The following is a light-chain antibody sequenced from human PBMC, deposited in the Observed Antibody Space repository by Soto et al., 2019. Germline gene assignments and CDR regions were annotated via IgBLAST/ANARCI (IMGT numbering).Light chain of an antibody. J-gene: IGLJ1*01. CDR2: EGS. V-gene: IGLV2-23*01. Sequence: QSALTQPPSVSVSPGQSITISCTGTSSDVGSYNLVSWYQQHPGKAPKLMIYEGSKRPSGVSNRFSGSKSGNTASLTISGLQAEDEADYYCCSYAGSSTYVFGTGTKVTVL. CDR3: CSYAGSSTYV. CDR1: SSDVGSYNL.